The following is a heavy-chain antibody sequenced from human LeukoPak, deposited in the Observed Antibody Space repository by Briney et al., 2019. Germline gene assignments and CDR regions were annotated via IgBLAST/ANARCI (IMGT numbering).Heavy chain of an antibody. V-gene: IGHV3-48*04. J-gene: IGHJ3*02. D-gene: IGHD1-26*01. Sequence: GGSLRLSCAASGFTFSSYSMNWVRQAPGKGLEWVSYISSSSSTIYYADSVKGRFTISRDNAKNSLYLQMNSLRAEDTAVYYCARPLGWGPSHDAFDIWGQGTMVTVSS. CDR3: ARPLGWGPSHDAFDI. CDR1: GFTFSSYS. CDR2: ISSSSSTI.